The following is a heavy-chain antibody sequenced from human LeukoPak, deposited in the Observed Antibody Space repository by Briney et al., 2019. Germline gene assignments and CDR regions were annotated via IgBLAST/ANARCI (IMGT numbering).Heavy chain of an antibody. Sequence: GGSLRLSCVASGFTFSSFAMSWVRQAPGKGLEWVSAISQSATATYYGDSVKGRSSISRDDSKNTVYLQINSLRADDTAIYYCAKESPYTSPRNYYFDYWGQGTLVTVSS. D-gene: IGHD5-18*01. V-gene: IGHV3-23*01. CDR3: AKESPYTSPRNYYFDY. J-gene: IGHJ4*02. CDR1: GFTFSSFA. CDR2: ISQSATAT.